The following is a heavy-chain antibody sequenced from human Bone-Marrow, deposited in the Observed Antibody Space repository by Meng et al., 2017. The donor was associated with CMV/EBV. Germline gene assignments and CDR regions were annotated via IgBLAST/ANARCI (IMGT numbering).Heavy chain of an antibody. D-gene: IGHD2-2*01. J-gene: IGHJ6*02. CDR3: ASPGGLGYCSSTSCQGTYFYGMDV. CDR2: IIPIFGTA. CDR1: GGTFSSYA. V-gene: IGHV1-69*05. Sequence: SVKVSCKASGGTFSSYAISWVRQAPGQGLEWMGGIIPIFGTANYAQKFQGRVTITTDESTSTAYMELSSLRSEDTAVYYCASPGGLGYCSSTSCQGTYFYGMDVWGQGPTVPVSS.